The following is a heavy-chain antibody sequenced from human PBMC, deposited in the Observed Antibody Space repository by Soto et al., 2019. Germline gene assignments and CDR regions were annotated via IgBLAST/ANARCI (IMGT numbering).Heavy chain of an antibody. D-gene: IGHD4-17*01. CDR2: ISYDGSNK. J-gene: IGHJ6*02. CDR1: GFTFSSYA. CDR3: ARRLASYAQKYYYGMDV. Sequence: QVQLVESGGGVVQPGRSLRLSCAASGFTFSSYAMHWVRQAPGKGLEWVAVISYDGSNKYYADSVKGRFTISRDNSKNTLYLQMNSLRAEDTAVYYCARRLASYAQKYYYGMDVWGQGTTVTVSS. V-gene: IGHV3-30-3*01.